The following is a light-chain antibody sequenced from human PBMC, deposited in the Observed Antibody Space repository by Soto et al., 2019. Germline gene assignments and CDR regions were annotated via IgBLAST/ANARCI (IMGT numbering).Light chain of an antibody. V-gene: IGKV1-27*01. Sequence: DIQMTQSPTSLSASVGDRVTITCRASQGIRNFVAWYQQKPGKAPKLLIYAASSLQSGVTSRFRNSGSGTDFTLTISSLQPENVATYSCEKYSSVPVFGPGTKVEVK. CDR1: QGIRNF. J-gene: IGKJ3*01. CDR2: AAS. CDR3: EKYSSVPV.